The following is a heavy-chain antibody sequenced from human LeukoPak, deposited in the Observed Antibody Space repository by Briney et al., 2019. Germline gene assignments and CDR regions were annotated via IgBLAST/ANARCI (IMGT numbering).Heavy chain of an antibody. J-gene: IGHJ5*02. CDR3: ATGGSGSS. CDR2: IKEDGAEK. Sequence: GGSLRLSCAASGFMFDRYWMNWARQAPGKGPEWVATIKEDGAEKYYVDSVKGRFTISRDNAKNSLSLQMTSLRAEDTAVYYCATGGSGSSWGQGTLVTVSS. CDR1: GFMFDRYW. D-gene: IGHD3-10*01. V-gene: IGHV3-7*04.